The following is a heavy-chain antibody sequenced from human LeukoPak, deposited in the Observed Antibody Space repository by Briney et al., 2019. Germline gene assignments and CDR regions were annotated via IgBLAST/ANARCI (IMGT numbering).Heavy chain of an antibody. J-gene: IGHJ6*03. CDR2: INPNSGGT. Sequence: ASVKVSCKASGYTFTGYYMHWVRQAPGQGLEWMGWINPNSGGTNYAQKFQGRVTMTRDTSIGTAYMELSRLRSDDTAVYYCAREVLPAATYMDVWGKGTTVTISS. CDR1: GYTFTGYY. D-gene: IGHD2-2*01. CDR3: AREVLPAATYMDV. V-gene: IGHV1-2*02.